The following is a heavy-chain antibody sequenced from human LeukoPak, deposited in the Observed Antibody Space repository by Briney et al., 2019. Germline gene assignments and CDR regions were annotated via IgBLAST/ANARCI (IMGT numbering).Heavy chain of an antibody. CDR1: GYSISSGYY. Sequence: SETLSLTCTVSGYSISSGYYWGWIRQPPGKGLEWIGSIYHSGSTYYKPSLKSRVTISVDTSKNQFSLKLSSVTAADTAVYYCARAKQLWLPDYFDYWGQGTLVTVSS. D-gene: IGHD5-18*01. CDR2: IYHSGST. V-gene: IGHV4-38-2*02. J-gene: IGHJ4*02. CDR3: ARAKQLWLPDYFDY.